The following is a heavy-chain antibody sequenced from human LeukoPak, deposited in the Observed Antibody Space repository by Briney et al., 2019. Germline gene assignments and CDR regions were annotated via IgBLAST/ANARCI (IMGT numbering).Heavy chain of an antibody. Sequence: PSETLSLTCSVSGDSITGYYWSWVRQPPGKGLEWIGEINHSGSTNYNPSLKSRVTISVDTSKNQFSLKLSSVTAADTAVYYCARAVAGIEYYFDYWGQGTLVTVSS. J-gene: IGHJ4*02. CDR2: INHSGST. D-gene: IGHD6-19*01. CDR1: GDSITGYY. V-gene: IGHV4-34*01. CDR3: ARAVAGIEYYFDY.